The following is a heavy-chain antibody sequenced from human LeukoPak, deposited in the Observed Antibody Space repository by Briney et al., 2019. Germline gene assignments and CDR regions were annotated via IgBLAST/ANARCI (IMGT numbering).Heavy chain of an antibody. CDR1: GFTFSSYG. J-gene: IGHJ3*02. V-gene: IGHV3-30*18. Sequence: PGVSLRLSSAASGFTFSSYGMHWVRQAPGKGLEGVAVISYDGGNKYYADSVKGRFTISRDNSKNTLYLQMNSLRAEDTAVYYCAKGIPAFWSGYYGNDAFDIWGQGTMVTVSS. CDR2: ISYDGGNK. CDR3: AKGIPAFWSGYYGNDAFDI. D-gene: IGHD3-3*01.